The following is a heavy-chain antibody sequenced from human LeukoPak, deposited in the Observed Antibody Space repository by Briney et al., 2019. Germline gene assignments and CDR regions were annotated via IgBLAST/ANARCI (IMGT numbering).Heavy chain of an antibody. CDR1: GFTFSSYG. CDR3: ARGDSSGYYWGVGYFDY. CDR2: IWYDGSNK. V-gene: IGHV3-33*01. J-gene: IGHJ4*03. D-gene: IGHD3-22*01. Sequence: GGSLRLSCAASGFTFSSYGMHWVRQAPGKGLEWVAVIWYDGSNKYYADSVKGRFTISRDNSKNTLYLQMNSLRAEDTAVYYCARGDSSGYYWGVGYFDYWGQGTTVTVSS.